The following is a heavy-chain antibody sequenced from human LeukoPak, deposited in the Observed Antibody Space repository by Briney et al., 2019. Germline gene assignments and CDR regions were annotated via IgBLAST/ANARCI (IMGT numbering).Heavy chain of an antibody. CDR2: ISWDGGST. D-gene: IGHD2-15*01. V-gene: IGHV3-43D*03. CDR1: GFTFDDYA. CDR3: AKDKPEYCSGGSCYSALDY. Sequence: PGGSLRLSCAASGFTFDDYAMHWVRQAPGKGLEWVSLISWDGGSTYYADSVKGRFTISRDNSKNSLYLQMNSLRAEDTALYYCAKDKPEYCSGGSCYSALDYWGQGTLVTVSS. J-gene: IGHJ4*02.